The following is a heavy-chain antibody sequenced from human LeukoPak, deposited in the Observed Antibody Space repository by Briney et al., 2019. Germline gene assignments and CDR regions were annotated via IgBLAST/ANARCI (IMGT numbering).Heavy chain of an antibody. CDR1: GFTFSNAW. CDR2: IKSKTDGGTT. J-gene: IGHJ4*02. D-gene: IGHD3-22*01. CDR3: TTELLDYDSSGPSPQDY. Sequence: PGGSLRLSCAASGFTFSNAWMSWVRQAPGKGLEWAGRIKSKTDGGTTDYAAPVKGRFTISRDDSKNTLYLQMNSLKTEDTAVYCCTTELLDYDSSGPSPQDYWGQGTLVTVSS. V-gene: IGHV3-15*01.